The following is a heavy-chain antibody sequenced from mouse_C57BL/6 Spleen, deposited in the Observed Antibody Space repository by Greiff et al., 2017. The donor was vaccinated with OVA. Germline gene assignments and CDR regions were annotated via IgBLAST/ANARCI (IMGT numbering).Heavy chain of an antibody. D-gene: IGHD2-1*01. CDR3: ARDYYGNYGFDY. V-gene: IGHV1-61*01. Sequence: VQLQQPGAELVRPGSSVKLSCKASGYTFTSYWMDWVKQRPGQGLEWIGNIYPSDSETHYNQKFKDKATLTVDKSSSTAYMQLSSLTSEDSAVYYCARDYYGNYGFDYWGQGTTLTVSS. CDR2: IYPSDSET. CDR1: GYTFTSYW. J-gene: IGHJ2*01.